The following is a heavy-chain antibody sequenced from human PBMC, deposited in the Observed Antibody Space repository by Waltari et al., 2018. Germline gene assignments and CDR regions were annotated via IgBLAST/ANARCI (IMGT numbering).Heavy chain of an antibody. Sequence: EVQLVQSGAEVKKPGESLKISCKGSGYTFISNWIGWVRQMPGKGLEWMGIIYPGDSDTRYSPSFQGQVTISADKSISTTYLQWSSLKASDTAMYYCARPDDSSGWGADYWGQGTLVTVSS. V-gene: IGHV5-51*03. CDR3: ARPDDSSGWGADY. CDR1: GYTFISNW. CDR2: IYPGDSDT. J-gene: IGHJ4*02. D-gene: IGHD6-19*01.